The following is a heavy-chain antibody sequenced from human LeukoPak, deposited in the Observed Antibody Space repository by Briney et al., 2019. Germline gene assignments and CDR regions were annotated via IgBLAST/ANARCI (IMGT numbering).Heavy chain of an antibody. Sequence: GRSLRLSCAASGFTFSSYWMSWVRQAPGKGLEWVANIKQDGSEKYYVDSVKGRFTISRDNSKNTLYLQMSSLRDEDTAVYYCAKDQFIGAAGGLGYYFDYWGQGTLVTVSS. J-gene: IGHJ4*02. V-gene: IGHV3-7*01. D-gene: IGHD6-13*01. CDR2: IKQDGSEK. CDR3: AKDQFIGAAGGLGYYFDY. CDR1: GFTFSSYW.